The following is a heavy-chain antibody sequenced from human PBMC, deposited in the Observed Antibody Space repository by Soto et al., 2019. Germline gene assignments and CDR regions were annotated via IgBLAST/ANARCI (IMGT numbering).Heavy chain of an antibody. J-gene: IGHJ3*02. CDR2: IYYSGST. Sequence: SETLSLTCTVSGGSISSSSYYWGWIRQPPGKGLEWIGSIYYSGSTYYNPSLKSRVTISVDTSKNQFSLKLSSVTAADTAVYYCARPCEGAYTYRDAFDIWGQGTMVTVSS. CDR3: ARPCEGAYTYRDAFDI. V-gene: IGHV4-39*01. D-gene: IGHD3-16*01. CDR1: GGSISSSSYY.